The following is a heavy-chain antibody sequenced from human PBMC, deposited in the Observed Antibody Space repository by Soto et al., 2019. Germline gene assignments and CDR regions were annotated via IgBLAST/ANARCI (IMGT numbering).Heavy chain of an antibody. CDR1: GFTFSSYS. D-gene: IGHD3-9*01. CDR2: ISSSSSTI. Sequence: TGGSLRLSCAASGFTFSSYSMNWVRQAPGKGLEWVSYISSSSSTIYYADSVKGRFTISRDNAKNSLYLQMNSLRDEDTAVYYCARAYDILTGYYPVNYYYGMDVWGQGTTVTVSS. V-gene: IGHV3-48*02. J-gene: IGHJ6*02. CDR3: ARAYDILTGYYPVNYYYGMDV.